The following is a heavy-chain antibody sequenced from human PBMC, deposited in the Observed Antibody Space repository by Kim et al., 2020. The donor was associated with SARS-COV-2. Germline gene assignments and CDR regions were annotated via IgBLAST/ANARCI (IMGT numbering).Heavy chain of an antibody. J-gene: IGHJ6*02. CDR3: ARDPTEGLTYGMDV. V-gene: IGHV4-31*03. CDR1: GGSISSGGYY. D-gene: IGHD4-17*01. Sequence: SETLSLTCTVSGGSISSGGYYWSWIRQHPGKGLEWIGYIYYSGSTYYNPSLKSRVTISVDTSKNQFSLKLSSVTAADTAVYYCARDPTEGLTYGMDVWGQGTTVTVSS. CDR2: IYYSGST.